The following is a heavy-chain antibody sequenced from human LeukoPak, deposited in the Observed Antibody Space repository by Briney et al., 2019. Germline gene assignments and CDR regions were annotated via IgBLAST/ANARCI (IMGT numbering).Heavy chain of an antibody. J-gene: IGHJ4*02. Sequence: SETLSLTCAVSGGSISSSNWWSWVRQPPGKGLEWIGEIYHSGSTNYNPSLKSRVTISVAKSKNQFSLKLSSVTAADTAVYYCARADHVGGSFDYWGQGTLVTVSS. CDR2: IYHSGST. CDR3: ARADHVGGSFDY. CDR1: GGSISSSNW. D-gene: IGHD3-16*01. V-gene: IGHV4-4*02.